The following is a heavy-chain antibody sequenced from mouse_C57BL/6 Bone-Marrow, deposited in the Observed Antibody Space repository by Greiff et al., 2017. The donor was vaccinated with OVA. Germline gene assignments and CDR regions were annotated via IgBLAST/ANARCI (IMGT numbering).Heavy chain of an antibody. Sequence: EVKVEESAGGLVQPGRSMKLSCTASGFTFSDYYMAWVRQVPEKGLEWVANINYDGSSTYYLDSLKSRFIISRDNAKNILYLQMSSLKSEDTATYYCARDRELGRGYFDYWGQGTTLTVSS. CDR3: ARDRELGRGYFDY. CDR1: GFTFSDYY. V-gene: IGHV5-16*01. CDR2: INYDGSST. D-gene: IGHD4-1*01. J-gene: IGHJ2*01.